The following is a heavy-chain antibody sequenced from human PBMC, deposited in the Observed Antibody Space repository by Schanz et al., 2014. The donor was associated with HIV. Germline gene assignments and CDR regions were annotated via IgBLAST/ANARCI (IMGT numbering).Heavy chain of an antibody. Sequence: QVQLVESGGGVVQPGRSLRLSCAASGFTFRNYGIHWVRQAPGKGLEWVSAISGSSITYSADSVKGRFTISRDNSKNTLYLQMNSLRAGDTAVYYCARRSSDGGYYDNWGQGTLVTVSS. V-gene: IGHV3-NL1*01. J-gene: IGHJ4*02. CDR1: GFTFRNYG. D-gene: IGHD2-15*01. CDR3: ARRSSDGGYYDN. CDR2: ISGSSIT.